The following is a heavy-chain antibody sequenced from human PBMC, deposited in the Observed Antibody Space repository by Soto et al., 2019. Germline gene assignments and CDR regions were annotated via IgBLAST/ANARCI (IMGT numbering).Heavy chain of an antibody. V-gene: IGHV4-59*01. Sequence: SETLSLTCTVSGGSISSYYWSWIRQPPGKGLEWIGYIYYSVSTNYNPSLKSRVTISVDTSKNQFSLKLSSVTAADTAVYYCARGVTTVVTHAFDIWGQGTMVTVSS. CDR1: GGSISSYY. J-gene: IGHJ3*02. D-gene: IGHD4-17*01. CDR2: IYYSVST. CDR3: ARGVTTVVTHAFDI.